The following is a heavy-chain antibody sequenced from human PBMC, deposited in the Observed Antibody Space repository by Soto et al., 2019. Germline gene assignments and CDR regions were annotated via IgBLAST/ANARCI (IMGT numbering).Heavy chain of an antibody. Sequence: EVQLLESGGGLVQPGGSLRLSCAASGFTFSSYAMSWVRQAPGKGLEWVSAISGSGGSTYYADSVKGRFTISRDNSKNTLYLQMNSLRAEDTAVYYCAKDGPDIVVVPAAPDYWGQGTLVTVSS. J-gene: IGHJ4*02. CDR2: ISGSGGST. CDR3: AKDGPDIVVVPAAPDY. V-gene: IGHV3-23*01. D-gene: IGHD2-2*01. CDR1: GFTFSSYA.